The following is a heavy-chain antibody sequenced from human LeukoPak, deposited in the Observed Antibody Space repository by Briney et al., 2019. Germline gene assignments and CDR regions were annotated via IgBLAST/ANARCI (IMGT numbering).Heavy chain of an antibody. V-gene: IGHV3-21*01. CDR1: GFTFSSYS. J-gene: IGHJ4*02. CDR3: ARDRDYDYSNYGGRYFDY. D-gene: IGHD4-11*01. CDR2: ISSSSSYI. Sequence: PGGSLRLSCAASGFTFSSYSMNWVRQAPGKGLEWVSSISSSSSYIYYADSVKGRFTISRDNAKNSLYLQMNSLRAEDTAVYYCARDRDYDYSNYGGRYFDYWGQGTLVTVSS.